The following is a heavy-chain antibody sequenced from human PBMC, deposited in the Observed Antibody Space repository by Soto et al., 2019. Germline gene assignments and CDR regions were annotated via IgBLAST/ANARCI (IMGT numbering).Heavy chain of an antibody. CDR1: GFTVSSNY. J-gene: IGHJ4*02. D-gene: IGHD6-6*01. CDR2: TYSGGST. Sequence: GGSLRLSCAASGFTVSSNYMSWVRQAPGKGLEWVSVTYSGGSTYYADSVKGRFTISRDNSKNTLYLQMNSLRAEDTAVYYCASSPDYSSSPADYWGQGTLVTVSS. V-gene: IGHV3-53*01. CDR3: ASSPDYSSSPADY.